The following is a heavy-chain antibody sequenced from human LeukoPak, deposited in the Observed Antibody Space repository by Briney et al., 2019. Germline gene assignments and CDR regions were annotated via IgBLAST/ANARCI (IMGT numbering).Heavy chain of an antibody. CDR2: IIPIFGTA. Sequence: GASVKVSCKASGGTFSSYAISWVRQAPGQGLEWMGGIIPIFGTANYAQKFQGRVTMTRDTSTSTVYMELNSLTSEDTAVYYCARDHSVDFWSGYYPGGWFDPWGQGTLVTVSS. CDR3: ARDHSVDFWSGYYPGGWFDP. V-gene: IGHV1-69*05. CDR1: GGTFSSYA. D-gene: IGHD3-3*01. J-gene: IGHJ5*02.